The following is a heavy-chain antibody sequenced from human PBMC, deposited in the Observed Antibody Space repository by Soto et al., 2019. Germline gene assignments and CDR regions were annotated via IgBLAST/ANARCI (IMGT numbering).Heavy chain of an antibody. CDR1: GGPLGSQG. CDR3: ARAAMANFDY. D-gene: IGHD5-18*01. Sequence: SVKVYCKASGGPLGSQGMALVRQAPGQGLEWMGGFIAMLGTPTYAKKVQGRATISADESLTSSYLELRSLRSEDTGVYFCARAAMANFDYWGQGTVVTVSS. CDR2: FIAMLGTP. V-gene: IGHV1-69*13. J-gene: IGHJ4*02.